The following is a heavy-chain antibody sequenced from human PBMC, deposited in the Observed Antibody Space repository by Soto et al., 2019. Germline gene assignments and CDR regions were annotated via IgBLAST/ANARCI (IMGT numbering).Heavy chain of an antibody. V-gene: IGHV4-30-4*01. CDR1: GGSISSGNFY. CDR3: ARGTPLDF. Sequence: SETLSLTCSVSGGSISSGNFYWSWIRQPLGKGLEWIGYIYNAGGTSYNPSLKSRLSISADTSKNQFFLRLTSVTAAATAVYYCARGTPLDFWGQGTLVTVSS. CDR2: IYNAGGT. J-gene: IGHJ4*02.